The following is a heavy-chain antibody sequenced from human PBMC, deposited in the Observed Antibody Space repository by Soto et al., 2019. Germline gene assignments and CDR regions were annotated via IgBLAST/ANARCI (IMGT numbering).Heavy chain of an antibody. D-gene: IGHD5-18*01. CDR2: IYHSGST. CDR3: ARVWGYSYGLASDI. Sequence: SETLSLTCTVSGGSISSGGDSWSWIRQPPGKGLEWIGYIYHSGSTYYNPSLKSRVTISVDRSKSQFSLKLSSVAAADTAVYYCARVWGYSYGLASDIWGQGTMVTVSS. V-gene: IGHV4-30-2*01. J-gene: IGHJ3*02. CDR1: GGSISSGGDS.